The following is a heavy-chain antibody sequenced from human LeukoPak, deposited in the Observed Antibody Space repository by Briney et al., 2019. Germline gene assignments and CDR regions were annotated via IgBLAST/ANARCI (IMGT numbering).Heavy chain of an antibody. CDR2: IRKDGSEK. V-gene: IGHV3-7*03. Sequence: GGSLRLSCAASGFTFSSYAMNWVRQAPGNALEWVAYIRKDGSEKYYVDSVKGRFTISRDNAKNSLYLQMNSLRAEDTAVYYCARHTSGQPFDYWGQGTLVTVSS. CDR1: GFTFSSYA. CDR3: ARHTSGQPFDY. D-gene: IGHD6-19*01. J-gene: IGHJ4*02.